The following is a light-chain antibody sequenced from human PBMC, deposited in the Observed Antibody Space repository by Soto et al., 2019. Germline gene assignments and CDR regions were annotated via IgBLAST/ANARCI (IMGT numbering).Light chain of an antibody. V-gene: IGKV1-5*03. CDR1: QSISSW. CDR2: KAS. CDR3: QQHNNYAFT. J-gene: IGKJ3*01. Sequence: DIQMTQSPSTLSASVGDRVNITCRASQSISSWLAWYQQKAGEAPKLLMYKASTLDSGVPSRFSGSGSGTEFTLTISSLQPEDFATYYCQQHNNYAFTFGPGTKVDFK.